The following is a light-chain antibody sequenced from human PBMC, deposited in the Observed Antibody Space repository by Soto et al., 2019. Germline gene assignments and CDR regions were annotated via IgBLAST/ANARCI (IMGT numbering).Light chain of an antibody. Sequence: EVVLTQAPGTLSLSPGERATLSCRAGQSVSSRFLAWYQHKRGQAPRLLIYGASRRATGIPDRFSGTGSGTDFTLTISRXEPEDFAVYYCQQYGSSPYTFGLGTKVDIK. V-gene: IGKV3-20*01. CDR1: QSVSSRF. J-gene: IGKJ2*01. CDR2: GAS. CDR3: QQYGSSPYT.